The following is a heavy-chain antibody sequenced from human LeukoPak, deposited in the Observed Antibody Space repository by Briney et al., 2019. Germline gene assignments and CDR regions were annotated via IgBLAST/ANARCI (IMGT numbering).Heavy chain of an antibody. CDR2: INPSGGST. CDR3: ASSSSSHYYSDY. D-gene: IGHD6-6*01. CDR1: GYTFSSYY. Sequence: ASVKVSCKASGYTFSSYYMHWVRQAPGQGLEWMGIINPSGGSTSYAQKFQGRVTMTRDTSTSTVYMELSSLRSEDTAVYYCASSSSSHYYSDYWGQGTLVTVSS. V-gene: IGHV1-46*01. J-gene: IGHJ4*02.